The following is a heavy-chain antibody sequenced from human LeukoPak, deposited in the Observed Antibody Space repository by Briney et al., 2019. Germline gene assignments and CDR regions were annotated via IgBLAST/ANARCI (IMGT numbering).Heavy chain of an antibody. CDR1: GYTFTGYY. Sequence: ASVKVSCKASGYTFTGYYMHWVRQAPGQGLEWMGWINPNSGGTNYAQKFQGRVTMTRDTSITTAYMEVNRLTSDDMAVYYCTRGPSCGGDCLDAFDIWGQGTMIAVSS. J-gene: IGHJ3*02. V-gene: IGHV1-2*02. D-gene: IGHD2-21*02. CDR3: TRGPSCGGDCLDAFDI. CDR2: INPNSGGT.